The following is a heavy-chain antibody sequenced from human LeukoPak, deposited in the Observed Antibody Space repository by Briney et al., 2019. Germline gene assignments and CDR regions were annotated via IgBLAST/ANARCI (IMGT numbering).Heavy chain of an antibody. CDR1: GFTFSGYA. Sequence: GGSLRLSCAASGFTFSGYAMSWVRQAPGKGLEWVSAITGPGDGTWYADSVQGRFTISRDNSKNTLYLQMNSLRAEDTAVYYCARSGGGYYFDYWGQGTLVTVSS. CDR2: ITGPGDGT. J-gene: IGHJ4*02. D-gene: IGHD3-22*01. V-gene: IGHV3-23*01. CDR3: ARSGGGYYFDY.